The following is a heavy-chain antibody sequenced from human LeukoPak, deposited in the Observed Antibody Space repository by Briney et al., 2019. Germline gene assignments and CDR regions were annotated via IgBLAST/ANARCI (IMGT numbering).Heavy chain of an antibody. Sequence: GGSLRLACAVSGFTFSTYGMHWVRQAPGKGLEWMTVMWNHGRNQYYADSVKGRFTISRDNAKNSLYLQMNSLRDEDTAVYFCARRYCTPSSCYSDYWGQGALVTVSS. CDR3: ARRYCTPSSCYSDY. D-gene: IGHD2-8*01. CDR2: MWNHGRNQ. J-gene: IGHJ4*02. CDR1: GFTFSTYG. V-gene: IGHV3-33*01.